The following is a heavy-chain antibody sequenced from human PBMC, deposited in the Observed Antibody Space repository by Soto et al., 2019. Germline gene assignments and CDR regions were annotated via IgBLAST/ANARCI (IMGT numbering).Heavy chain of an antibody. CDR1: GFSLSTSGVG. CDR3: AHRFRYGSPFDY. J-gene: IGHJ4*02. V-gene: IGHV2-5*02. CDR2: IFWDDDK. D-gene: IGHD3-10*01. Sequence: QITLKASGPTLVKPTQTLTLTCTFSGFSLSTSGVGVAWMRQPPGKALEWLALIFWDDDKRYSPSLKSRLTITKNSSKNDVVPTLTIVVPVDTATYFCAHRFRYGSPFDYWGRGTLITVSS.